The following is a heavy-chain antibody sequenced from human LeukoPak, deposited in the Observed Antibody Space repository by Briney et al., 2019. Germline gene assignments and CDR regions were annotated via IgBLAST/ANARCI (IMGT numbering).Heavy chain of an antibody. D-gene: IGHD5-24*01. CDR3: ARSRWEKGWFDP. Sequence: SETLSLTCTVSGGSISSSSYYWGWIRQPPGKGLEWIGSIYYSGSTYYNPSLKSRVTISVDTSKNQFSLKLSSVTAADTAVYYCARSRWEKGWFDPWGQGTLVTVSS. CDR2: IYYSGST. CDR1: GGSISSSSYY. V-gene: IGHV4-39*01. J-gene: IGHJ5*02.